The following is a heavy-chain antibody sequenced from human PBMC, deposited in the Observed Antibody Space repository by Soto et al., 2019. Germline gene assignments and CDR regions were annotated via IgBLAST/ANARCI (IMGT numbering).Heavy chain of an antibody. J-gene: IGHJ4*02. CDR1: GYTFTSYG. D-gene: IGHD6-19*01. Sequence: QVQLVQSGAEVKKPGASVKVSCKASGYTFTSYGISWVRQAPGLGLEWMGWISAYNGNTNYAQKLQGRVTMTTDTFTSTSYMELRSLRSDDTAVYYCARDRPSIAVAGTPADLWGQGTLVTVPS. CDR3: ARDRPSIAVAGTPADL. V-gene: IGHV1-18*01. CDR2: ISAYNGNT.